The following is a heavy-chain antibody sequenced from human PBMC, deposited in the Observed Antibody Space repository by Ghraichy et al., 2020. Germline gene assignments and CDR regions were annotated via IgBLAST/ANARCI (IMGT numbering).Heavy chain of an antibody. CDR3: ARVKGGYCSSTSCYYYYMDV. CDR2: IYYSGST. J-gene: IGHJ6*03. Sequence: SETLSLTCTVSGGSISSGGYYWSWIRQHPGKGLEWIGYIYYSGSTYYNPSLKSRVTISVDTSKNQFSLKLSSVTAADTAVYYCARVKGGYCSSTSCYYYYMDVWGKGTTVTVSS. CDR1: GGSISSGGYY. D-gene: IGHD2-2*01. V-gene: IGHV4-31*03.